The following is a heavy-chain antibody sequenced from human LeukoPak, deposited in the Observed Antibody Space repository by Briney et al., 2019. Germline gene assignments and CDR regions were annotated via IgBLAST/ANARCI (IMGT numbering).Heavy chain of an antibody. J-gene: IGHJ4*02. Sequence: ASVKVSCKASGYTFTSYYMHWVRQAPGQGLEWMGIINPSGGSTSYAQKFQGRVTMTRDTSISTAYMELSRLRSDDTAVYYCANTVVPAAQFDYWGQGTLVTVSS. D-gene: IGHD2-2*01. CDR2: INPSGGST. CDR1: GYTFTSYY. CDR3: ANTVVPAAQFDY. V-gene: IGHV1-46*01.